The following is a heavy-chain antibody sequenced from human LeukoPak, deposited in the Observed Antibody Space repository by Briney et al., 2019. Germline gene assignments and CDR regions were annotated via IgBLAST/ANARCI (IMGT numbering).Heavy chain of an antibody. D-gene: IGHD1-26*01. CDR2: ISGSGGST. V-gene: IGHV3-23*01. Sequence: GGSLRLSCAASGFTFSSYGMSCVRQAPGKGLEWVSAISGSGGSTYYADSVKGRFTISRDKSKNTLYLQMNSLRAEDTAVYYCAKDAGGSLYYYYMDVWGKGTTVTISS. J-gene: IGHJ6*03. CDR1: GFTFSSYG. CDR3: AKDAGGSLYYYYMDV.